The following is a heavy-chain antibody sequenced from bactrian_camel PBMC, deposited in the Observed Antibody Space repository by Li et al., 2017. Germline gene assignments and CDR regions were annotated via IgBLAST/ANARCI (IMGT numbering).Heavy chain of an antibody. Sequence: HVQLVESGGGSVQSGGSLRLSCTASGYSRSNYCMGWYRQAPGKERVGIADIDSRGTSTYVNSVKGRFAISLDNAKNTLYLQMDNLKPEDTAMYYCAAGVPNQGGSCLYGYWGQGTQVT. J-gene: IGHJ6*01. CDR2: IDSRGTS. D-gene: IGHD6*01. CDR3: AAGVPNQGGSCLYGY. V-gene: IGHV3S53*01. CDR1: GYSRSNYC.